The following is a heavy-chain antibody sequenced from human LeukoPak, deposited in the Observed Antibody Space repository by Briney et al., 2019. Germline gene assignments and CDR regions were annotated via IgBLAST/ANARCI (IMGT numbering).Heavy chain of an antibody. J-gene: IGHJ4*02. D-gene: IGHD5-18*01. CDR2: INHSGST. Sequence: NASETLSLTCAVYGGSFSGYYWSWIRQPPGKGLEWIGEINHSGSTNYNPSLKSRVTISVDTSKNQFSLKLSSVTAADTAVYYCAREPASVGYSLDYWGQGTLVTVSS. CDR3: AREPASVGYSLDY. CDR1: GGSFSGYY. V-gene: IGHV4-34*01.